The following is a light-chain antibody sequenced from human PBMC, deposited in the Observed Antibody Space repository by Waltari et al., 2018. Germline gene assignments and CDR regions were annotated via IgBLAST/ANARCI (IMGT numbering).Light chain of an antibody. Sequence: QSVLTPPPSASGTPGQRVTIPCSGRSSNIGSNTVNWYQQLPGTAPKLRIYTTNQRPSGVPDRFSGSKSGTSASLAISGLQSEDEADYYCAAWDDNLSGYVVFGGGTKLTVL. CDR1: SSNIGSNT. CDR2: TTN. V-gene: IGLV1-44*01. CDR3: AAWDDNLSGYVV. J-gene: IGLJ2*01.